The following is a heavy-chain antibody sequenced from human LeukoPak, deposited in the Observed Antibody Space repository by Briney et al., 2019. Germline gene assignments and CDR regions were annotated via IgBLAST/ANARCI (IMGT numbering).Heavy chain of an antibody. CDR2: ISGSGGST. Sequence: PGGSLRLSCAASGFTFSSYAMSWVRQAPGKGLEWVSAISGSGGSTYYADSVKGRFTISRDNSKNTLYLQMNSLRAEDTAVYYCAKFVVYGDQPQLLYYFDYWGQGTLVTVSS. D-gene: IGHD4-17*01. CDR1: GFTFSSYA. V-gene: IGHV3-23*01. J-gene: IGHJ4*02. CDR3: AKFVVYGDQPQLLYYFDY.